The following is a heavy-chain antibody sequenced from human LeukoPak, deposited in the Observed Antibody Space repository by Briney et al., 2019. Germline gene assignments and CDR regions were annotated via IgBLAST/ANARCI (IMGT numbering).Heavy chain of an antibody. CDR2: IIPILGIA. J-gene: IGHJ6*02. CDR1: GGTFSSYP. V-gene: IGHV1-69*04. Sequence: SVKVSCKASGGTFSSYPISCVRQAPGQGLEWMGRIIPILGIANYAQKFQGRVTITADKSTSTAYMELSSLRSEDTAVYYCARARMEYSSGWKYYYYGMDVWGQGTTVTVSS. CDR3: ARARMEYSSGWKYYYYGMDV. D-gene: IGHD6-19*01.